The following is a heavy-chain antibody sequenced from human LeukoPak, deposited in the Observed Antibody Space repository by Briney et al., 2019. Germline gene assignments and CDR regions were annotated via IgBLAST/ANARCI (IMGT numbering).Heavy chain of an antibody. D-gene: IGHD5-24*01. CDR3: ARRMEQMPTIGQSNWIDP. V-gene: IGHV4-59*08. CDR1: GGPINNYY. CDR2: VHYSGST. J-gene: IGHJ5*02. Sequence: PSETLSLTCTVSGGPINNYYWYWIRQPPGKGLEWIRYVHYSGSTHYNPFLQSGFTILVDTSMNQSPLKLTSVTAADTAVYYCARRMEQMPTIGQSNWIDPWGQGTLVTVSS.